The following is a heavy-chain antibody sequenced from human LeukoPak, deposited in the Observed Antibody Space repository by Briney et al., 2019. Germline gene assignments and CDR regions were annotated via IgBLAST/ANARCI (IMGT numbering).Heavy chain of an antibody. J-gene: IGHJ4*02. CDR1: GGTFSSYA. D-gene: IGHD6-13*01. Sequence: GFSVKVSCKASGGTFSSYAISWVRQAPGQGLEWMGGIIPIFGTANYAQKFQGRVTITADESTSTAYMELSSLRSEDTAVYYCARPPLYSSSWYQEEYYFDYWGQGALVTVSS. V-gene: IGHV1-69*01. CDR2: IIPIFGTA. CDR3: ARPPLYSSSWYQEEYYFDY.